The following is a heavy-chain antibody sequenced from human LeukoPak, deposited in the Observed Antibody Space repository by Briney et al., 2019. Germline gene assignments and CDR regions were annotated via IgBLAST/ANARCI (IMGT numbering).Heavy chain of an antibody. CDR3: ARHYDSLTGHSMLDH. J-gene: IGHJ4*02. Sequence: QPGGSLRLSCAASGFTFSSYAMSWVRQAPGKGLEWVSAISGSGGSTYYADSVKGRFTISRDNSKNTLYLQMNSLRAEDTAVYYCARHYDSLTGHSMLDHWGQGTLVTVSS. V-gene: IGHV3-23*01. CDR2: ISGSGGST. D-gene: IGHD3-9*01. CDR1: GFTFSSYA.